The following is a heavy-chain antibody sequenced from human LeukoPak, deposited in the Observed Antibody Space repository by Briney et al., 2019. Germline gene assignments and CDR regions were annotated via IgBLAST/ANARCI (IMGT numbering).Heavy chain of an antibody. D-gene: IGHD2-2*01. CDR1: GYTFTSYD. CDR2: MNPNSGNT. J-gene: IGHJ6*03. Sequence: ASVKVSCKASGYTFTSYDINWVRQATGQGLEWMGWMNPNSGNTGYAQKFQGRVTMTRNTSISTAYMELSSLRSEDTAVYYCAILGYCSSTSCYSRYYYYYYMDVWGKGTTVTIS. CDR3: AILGYCSSTSCYSRYYYYYYMDV. V-gene: IGHV1-8*01.